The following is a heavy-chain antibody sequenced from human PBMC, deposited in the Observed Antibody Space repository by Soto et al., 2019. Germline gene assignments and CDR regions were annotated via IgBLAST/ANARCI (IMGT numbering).Heavy chain of an antibody. V-gene: IGHV3-48*04. CDR3: ARARTTSGPAYGLDI. J-gene: IGHJ3*02. CDR1: GFTFSGYS. Sequence: EVQLVESGGGLVQPGGSLRLSCAGSGFTFSGYSFNWVRQAPGRGLEWVSFIGSTGSVTHYADSVMGRFTISRDNARNSLYLQMDSLRADDTAVYRCARARTTSGPAYGLDIWGQGTVVTVSS. D-gene: IGHD4-17*01. CDR2: IGSTGSVT.